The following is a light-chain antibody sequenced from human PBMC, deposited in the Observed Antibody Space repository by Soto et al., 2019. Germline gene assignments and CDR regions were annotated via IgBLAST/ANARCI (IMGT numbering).Light chain of an antibody. V-gene: IGLV2-14*01. CDR3: SSYTSTNTLV. CDR1: SSDFGDFNY. J-gene: IGLJ2*01. Sequence: QAVVTQPASVSGSPGQSITISCTGASSDFGDFNYVAWYQHHPGKVPKLMIYEVTSRPSGVSNRFSGSKSDNTASLTISGLQAEDEADYYCSSYTSTNTLVFGGGTKLTVL. CDR2: EVT.